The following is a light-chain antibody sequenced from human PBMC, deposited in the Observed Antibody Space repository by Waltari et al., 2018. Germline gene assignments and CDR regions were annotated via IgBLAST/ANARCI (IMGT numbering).Light chain of an antibody. J-gene: IGLJ2*01. V-gene: IGLV2-11*01. Sequence: QSALTQPRSVSGSPGQSVTTSCTGTSGDVGDYNYVSLYQEQHGKAPRPPIYDVSERPSGVPDRFSASKSGNTASLTISGLQAEDESSYHCCSRAGSSVVFGGGTKLTVL. CDR3: CSRAGSSVV. CDR1: SGDVGDYNY. CDR2: DVS.